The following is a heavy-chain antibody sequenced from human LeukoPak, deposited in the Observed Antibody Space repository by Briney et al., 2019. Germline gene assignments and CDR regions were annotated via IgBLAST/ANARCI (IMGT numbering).Heavy chain of an antibody. CDR2: ISASGGST. Sequence: GGSLRLSCAASGFTFSNYAMSWVRQAPGKGLEWVSGISASGGSTYYADSVKGGFTISRDNSKNTLYLQMNSLRAEDTAVYYCAKDISGLPEYFQHWGQGTLVTVSS. V-gene: IGHV3-23*01. CDR3: AKDISGLPEYFQH. CDR1: GFTFSNYA. J-gene: IGHJ1*01. D-gene: IGHD3-10*01.